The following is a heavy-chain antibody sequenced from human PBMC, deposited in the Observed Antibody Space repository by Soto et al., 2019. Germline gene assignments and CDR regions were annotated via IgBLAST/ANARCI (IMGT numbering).Heavy chain of an antibody. V-gene: IGHV4-59*01. CDR2: IYYSGST. Sequence: SETLSLTCTVSGGSISSYYWSWIRQPPGKGLEWIGYIYYSGSTNCNPSLKSRVTISVDTSKNQFSLKLSSVTAADTAVYYCARRWGYYFDYWGQGTLVTVSS. CDR1: GGSISSYY. D-gene: IGHD1-26*01. J-gene: IGHJ4*02. CDR3: ARRWGYYFDY.